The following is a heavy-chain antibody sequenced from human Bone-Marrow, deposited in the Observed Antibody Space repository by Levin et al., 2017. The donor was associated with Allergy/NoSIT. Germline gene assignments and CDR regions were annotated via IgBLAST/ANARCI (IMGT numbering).Heavy chain of an antibody. J-gene: IGHJ4*02. CDR3: TTEMRNLWEEMAASPGDF. V-gene: IGHV3-15*01. D-gene: IGHD5-24*01. Sequence: PGGSLRLSCAASGFTFTKAWMSWVRQAPGKGLEWIGRIKSKTDGETTDYAAPVKGRFTISRDDSKNTLYLQMNSLRTEDTAVYYCTTEMRNLWEEMAASPGDFWGQGTLVTVSS. CDR2: IKSKTDGETT. CDR1: GFTFTKAW.